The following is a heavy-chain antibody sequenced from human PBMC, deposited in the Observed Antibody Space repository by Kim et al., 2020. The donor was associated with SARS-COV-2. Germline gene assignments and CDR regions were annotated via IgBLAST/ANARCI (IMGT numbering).Heavy chain of an antibody. CDR1: GFTVSSNY. CDR2: IYSGGST. CDR3: AREPLVGPRGVYYGMDV. D-gene: IGHD1-26*01. Sequence: GGSLRLSCAASGFTVSSNYMSWVRQAPGKGLEWVSVIYSGGSTYYADSVKGRFTISRDNSKNTLYLQMNSLRAEDTAVYYCAREPLVGPRGVYYGMDVWGQGTTVTVSS. V-gene: IGHV3-53*01. J-gene: IGHJ6*02.